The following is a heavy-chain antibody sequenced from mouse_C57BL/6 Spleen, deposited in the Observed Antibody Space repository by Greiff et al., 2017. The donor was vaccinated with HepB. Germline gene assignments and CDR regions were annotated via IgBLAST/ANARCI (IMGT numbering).Heavy chain of an antibody. V-gene: IGHV1-81*01. CDR2: IYPRSGNT. J-gene: IGHJ3*01. D-gene: IGHD2-3*01. CDR1: GYTFTSYG. CDR3: ALYDPAWFAY. Sequence: QVQLQQSGAELARPGASVKLSCKASGYTFTSYGISWVKQRTGQGLEWIGEIYPRSGNTYYNEKFKGKATLTADKSSSTAYMELRSLTSEDSAVYFCALYDPAWFAYWGQGTLVTVSA.